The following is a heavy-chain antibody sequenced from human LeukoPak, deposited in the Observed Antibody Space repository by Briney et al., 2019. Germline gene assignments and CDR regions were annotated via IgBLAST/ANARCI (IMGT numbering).Heavy chain of an antibody. D-gene: IGHD2-15*01. Sequence: GGSLRLSCAASGFTFSSYGMHWVRQAPGKGLEWVAVISYDGSNKYYADSVKGRFTIPRDNSKNTLYLQMNSLRAEDTAVYYCARERYCSGGSCKPRGIFWFDPWGKGTLVTVSS. CDR1: GFTFSSYG. V-gene: IGHV3-30*03. CDR3: ARERYCSGGSCKPRGIFWFDP. J-gene: IGHJ5*02. CDR2: ISYDGSNK.